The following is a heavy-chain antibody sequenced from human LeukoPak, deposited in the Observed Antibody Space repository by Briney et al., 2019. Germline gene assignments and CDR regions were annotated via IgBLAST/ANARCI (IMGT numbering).Heavy chain of an antibody. CDR3: ARSGSTAYSLDY. V-gene: IGHV1-2*02. CDR2: IDPNSGDT. Sequence: GASVKVSCKASGYSFTGYFIHWVRQAPGQGLEWMGCIDPNSGDTKYAQEFQGRVSMPRDTSTRTAYTELSRLRSDDTAVYFCARSGSTAYSLDYWGQGTLVTVSS. D-gene: IGHD3-22*01. CDR1: GYSFTGYF. J-gene: IGHJ4*02.